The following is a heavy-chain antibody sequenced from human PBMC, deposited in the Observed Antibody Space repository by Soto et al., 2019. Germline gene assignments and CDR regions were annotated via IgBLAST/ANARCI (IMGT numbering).Heavy chain of an antibody. Sequence: EVQLLESGGGLVQPGGSLRLPCAASGFTFSSYAMSWVRQAPGKGLEWVSAISGSGGSTYYSDSVKGRFTISRDNSKNSLYLQMNGLRSEDTAVYYCAKDRETVAGKNYNWLDPWGQGTLVTVSS. J-gene: IGHJ5*02. V-gene: IGHV3-23*01. D-gene: IGHD6-19*01. CDR1: GFTFSSYA. CDR3: AKDRETVAGKNYNWLDP. CDR2: ISGSGGST.